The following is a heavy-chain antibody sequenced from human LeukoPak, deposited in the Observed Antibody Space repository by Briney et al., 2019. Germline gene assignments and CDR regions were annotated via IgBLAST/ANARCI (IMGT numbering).Heavy chain of an antibody. Sequence: ASVNVSCKASGYTFTRYYMHWVRQAPGQGREWMGWINPNSGGTNYAQKFQGRVTMTRDTSMSTAYMELSRLRSDDTAVYYCARDPIVATIGAFRFDYWGQGTLVTVSS. CDR1: GYTFTRYY. V-gene: IGHV1-2*02. CDR3: ARDPIVATIGAFRFDY. D-gene: IGHD5-12*01. J-gene: IGHJ4*02. CDR2: INPNSGGT.